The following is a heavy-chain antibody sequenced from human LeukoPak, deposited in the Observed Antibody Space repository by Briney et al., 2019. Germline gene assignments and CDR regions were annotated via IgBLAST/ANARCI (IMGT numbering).Heavy chain of an antibody. CDR3: AREYSGSYYAGAFDI. V-gene: IGHV3-53*01. J-gene: IGHJ3*02. CDR1: GFTIATKY. Sequence: PGGSLRLSCAASGFTIATKYMNWVRQAPGKGLEWVSIIYSGATTYYADSVKGRFTISRDNAKNSLYLQMNSLRAEDTAVYYCAREYSGSYYAGAFDIWGQGTMVTVSS. D-gene: IGHD1-26*01. CDR2: IYSGATT.